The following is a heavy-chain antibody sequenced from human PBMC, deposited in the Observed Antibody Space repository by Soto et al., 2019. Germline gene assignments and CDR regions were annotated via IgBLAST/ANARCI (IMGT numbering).Heavy chain of an antibody. CDR3: ARSEYSGYDYSGYFDY. CDR2: IYYSGST. CDR1: GGSLSSYY. J-gene: IGHJ4*02. D-gene: IGHD5-12*01. Sequence: PSETLSLTCTVSGGSLSSYYWSWIRQPPGKGLEWIGYIYYSGSTNYNPSLKSRVTISVDTSKNQFSLKLSSVTAADTAVYYCARSEYSGYDYSGYFDYWGQGTLVTVSS. V-gene: IGHV4-59*01.